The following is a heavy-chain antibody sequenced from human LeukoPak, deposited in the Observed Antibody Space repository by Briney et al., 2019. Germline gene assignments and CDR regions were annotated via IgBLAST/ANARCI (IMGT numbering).Heavy chain of an antibody. J-gene: IGHJ4*02. CDR3: ARDGRGDSNPSNVGLFDY. D-gene: IGHD7-27*01. V-gene: IGHV4-39*07. CDR2: IYYSGST. Sequence: KPSETLSLTCTVSGGSISSSSYYWGWIRQPPGKGLEWIGSIYYSGSTYYNPSLKSRVTISVDTSKNQFSLKLSSVTAADTAVYYCARDGRGDSNPSNVGLFDYWGQGTLVTVSS. CDR1: GGSISSSSYY.